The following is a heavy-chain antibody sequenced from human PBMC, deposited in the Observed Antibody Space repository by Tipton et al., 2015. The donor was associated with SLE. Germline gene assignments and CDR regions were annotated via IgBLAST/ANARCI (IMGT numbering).Heavy chain of an antibody. Sequence: TLSLTCTVSGGSINTFYWSWIRQPPGKGLEWIGYIYTSGSTNYNPSLKSRVTISVDTSKNQFSLKLSSVTAADTAVYYCAGIAAAGFYWGQGTLVTVSS. D-gene: IGHD6-13*01. CDR1: GGSINTFY. CDR3: AGIAAAGFY. V-gene: IGHV4-4*09. CDR2: IYTSGST. J-gene: IGHJ4*02.